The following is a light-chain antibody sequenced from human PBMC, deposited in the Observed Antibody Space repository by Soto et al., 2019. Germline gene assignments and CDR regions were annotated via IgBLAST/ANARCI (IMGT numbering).Light chain of an antibody. CDR3: QQSYSTPWT. CDR1: QSISNY. V-gene: IGKV1-39*01. CDR2: AAS. J-gene: IGKJ1*01. Sequence: EIQMTQSPSSLSASDGDGVTITCRASQSISNYLNWYQQKPGKAPKLLIYAASRFQSGVPSKFSGSGSGTDFTLTISSLQPEDFATYYCQQSYSTPWTFGQGTKVDIK.